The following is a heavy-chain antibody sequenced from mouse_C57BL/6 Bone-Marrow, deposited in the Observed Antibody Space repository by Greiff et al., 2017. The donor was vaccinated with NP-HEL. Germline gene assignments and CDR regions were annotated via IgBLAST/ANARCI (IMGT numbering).Heavy chain of an antibody. D-gene: IGHD1-1*01. Sequence: VQRVESGAELVRPGTSVKVSCKASGYAFTNYLIEWVKQRPGQGLEWIGVINPGSGGTNYNEKFKGKATLTADKSSSTAYMQLSSLTSEDSAVYFCARDYYGVARRDYFDYWGQGTTLTVSS. J-gene: IGHJ2*01. CDR2: INPGSGGT. CDR3: ARDYYGVARRDYFDY. V-gene: IGHV1-54*01. CDR1: GYAFTNYL.